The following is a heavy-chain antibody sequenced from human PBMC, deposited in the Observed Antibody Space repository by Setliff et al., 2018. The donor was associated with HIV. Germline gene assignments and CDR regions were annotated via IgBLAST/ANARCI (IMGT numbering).Heavy chain of an antibody. V-gene: IGHV3-21*01. CDR1: GFTFSTSG. CDR2: ISSRGGSV. J-gene: IGHJ2*01. D-gene: IGHD6-19*01. CDR3: AREGRSSAWDDWYFDL. Sequence: GGSLRLSCAASGFTFSTSGMSWVRQAPGKGLEWVSSISSRGGSVYYADSVRGRFTISRDNANNLLYLQMNSLRAEDTAVYYCAREGRSSAWDDWYFDLWGRGTLVTVSS.